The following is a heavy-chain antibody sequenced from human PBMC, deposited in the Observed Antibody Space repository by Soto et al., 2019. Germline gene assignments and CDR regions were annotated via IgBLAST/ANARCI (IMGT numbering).Heavy chain of an antibody. CDR1: GFSLTTRGVG. J-gene: IGHJ5*02. V-gene: IGHV2-5*02. CDR3: AHIPNYYQYDWFDP. Sequence: QITLKESGPTLVKPTQTLTLTCTFSGFSLTTRGVGVGWIRQPPGKALECLALIYWDDDKRYSPSLQGRLSTTKDPSKTLVVLTMTNVDPVDTATYYCAHIPNYYQYDWFDPWGQGTLVSVSS. CDR2: IYWDDDK. D-gene: IGHD3-16*01.